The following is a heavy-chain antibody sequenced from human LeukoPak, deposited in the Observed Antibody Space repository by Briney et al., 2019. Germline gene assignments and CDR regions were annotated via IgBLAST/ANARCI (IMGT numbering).Heavy chain of an antibody. CDR2: IYYSGST. Sequence: SETLSLTCAVYGGSFSGYYWSWIRQPPGKGLEWIGYIYYSGSTNYNPSLKSRVTISVDTSKNQFSLKLGSVTAADTAVYYCARRVGYDILTGYAFDIWGQGTMVTVSS. J-gene: IGHJ3*02. V-gene: IGHV4-59*08. D-gene: IGHD3-9*01. CDR3: ARRVGYDILTGYAFDI. CDR1: GGSFSGYY.